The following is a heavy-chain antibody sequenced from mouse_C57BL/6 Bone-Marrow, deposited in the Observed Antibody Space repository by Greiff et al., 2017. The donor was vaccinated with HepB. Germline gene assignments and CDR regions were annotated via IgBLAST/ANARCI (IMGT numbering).Heavy chain of an antibody. J-gene: IGHJ4*01. D-gene: IGHD1-1*01. Sequence: VQLQQPGTELVKPGASVKLSCKASGYTFTSYWMHWVKQRPGQGLEWIGNINPSNGGTNYNEKFKSKATLTVDKSSSTAYMQLSSLTSEDSAVYYCASQGPYYYGSRAMDYWGQGTSVTVSS. V-gene: IGHV1-53*01. CDR2: INPSNGGT. CDR3: ASQGPYYYGSRAMDY. CDR1: GYTFTSYW.